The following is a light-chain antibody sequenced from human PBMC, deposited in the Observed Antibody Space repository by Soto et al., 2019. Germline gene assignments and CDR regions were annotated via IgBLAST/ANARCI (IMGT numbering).Light chain of an antibody. CDR3: SSYTITSSPV. CDR2: EVT. V-gene: IGLV2-14*01. Sequence: QSVLTQPASVSGSPGQSITISCTGTSSDVGGYDFVSWYRQYPGQAPKILIYEVTHRPSGVPDRFSGSKSGNTASLTISGLQADDEADYYSSSYTITSSPVFGPGTKVTVL. CDR1: SSDVGGYDF. J-gene: IGLJ1*01.